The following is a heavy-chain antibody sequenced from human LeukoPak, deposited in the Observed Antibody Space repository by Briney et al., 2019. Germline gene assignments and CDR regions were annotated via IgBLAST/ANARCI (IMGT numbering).Heavy chain of an antibody. CDR3: ARGFYYYDSSGYLYFDY. J-gene: IGHJ4*02. D-gene: IGHD3-22*01. CDR2: ISAYNGNT. Sequence: ASVKVSCKASGYTFTSYGISWVRQAPGQGLEWMGWISAYNGNTNYAQKLQGRVTMTTDTSTSTAYMELRSLRSDDTAVYYCARGFYYYDSSGYLYFDYWGQGTLVTVSS. V-gene: IGHV1-18*01. CDR1: GYTFTSYG.